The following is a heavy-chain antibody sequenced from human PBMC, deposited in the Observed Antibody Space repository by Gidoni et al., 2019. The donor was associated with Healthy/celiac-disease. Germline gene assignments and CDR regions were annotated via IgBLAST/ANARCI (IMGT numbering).Heavy chain of an antibody. D-gene: IGHD4-17*01. CDR3: ARGLGNYGDYVDY. CDR1: GGSFSGYY. Sequence: QVQLQQWGAGLLKPSETLSLTCAVYGGSFSGYYWSWIRQPPGKGLEWIGEINHSGSTNYNPSLKSRVTISVDTSKNQFSLKLSSVTAADTAVYYCARGLGNYGDYVDYWGQGTLVTVSS. J-gene: IGHJ4*02. V-gene: IGHV4-34*01. CDR2: INHSGST.